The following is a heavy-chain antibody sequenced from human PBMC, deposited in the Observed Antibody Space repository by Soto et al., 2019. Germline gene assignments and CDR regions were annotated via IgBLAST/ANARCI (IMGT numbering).Heavy chain of an antibody. J-gene: IGHJ6*02. Sequence: SETLSLTCAVYGGSFSGYYWSWIRQPPGKGLEWIGEINHSGGTNYNPSLKSRVTISVDTSKNQFSLKLSSVTAADTAVYYCAREGYYGSGSYYVGSYYYYYGMDVWGQGTTVTVSS. D-gene: IGHD3-10*01. CDR3: AREGYYGSGSYYVGSYYYYYGMDV. CDR2: INHSGGT. V-gene: IGHV4-34*01. CDR1: GGSFSGYY.